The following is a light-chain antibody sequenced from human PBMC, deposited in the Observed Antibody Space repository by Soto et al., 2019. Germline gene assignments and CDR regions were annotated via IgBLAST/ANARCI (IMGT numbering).Light chain of an antibody. CDR1: QSISTW. CDR3: QQYSSYWT. Sequence: DIQMSQSPSTLPASFGDRVTITCRASQSISTWLAWYQQKPGKAPNLLIYKASYLASGVPSRFSGGGSGTEFTLTISSLQPDDFATYYCQQYSSYWTFGQGTKVDI. V-gene: IGKV1-5*03. J-gene: IGKJ1*01. CDR2: KAS.